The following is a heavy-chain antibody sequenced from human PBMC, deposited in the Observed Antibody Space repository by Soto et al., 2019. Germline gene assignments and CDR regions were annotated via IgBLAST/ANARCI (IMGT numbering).Heavy chain of an antibody. CDR2: ISSSSSYI. CDR3: ARVVSDFWSGPFDY. J-gene: IGHJ4*02. Sequence: GGSLRLSCAASGFTFSSYSMNWVRQAPGKGLEWVSSISSSSSYIYYADSVKGRFTISRDNAKNSLYLQMNSLRAEDTAVYYCARVVSDFWSGPFDYWGQGTLVTVSS. CDR1: GFTFSSYS. D-gene: IGHD3-3*01. V-gene: IGHV3-21*01.